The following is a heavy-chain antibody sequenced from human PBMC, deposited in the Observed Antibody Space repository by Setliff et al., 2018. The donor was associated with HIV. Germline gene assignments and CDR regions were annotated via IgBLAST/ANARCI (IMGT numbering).Heavy chain of an antibody. CDR2: SDPEDGNK. CDR1: GYTLTELS. J-gene: IGHJ5*02. Sequence: ASVKVSCKVSGYTLTELSMHWVRQAPGKGLEWMGGSDPEDGNKMYAQKLQGRVTMTEDTSTDTAYMELSSLRSEDTAVYYCASSGSGSYINWFGPWGQGTLVTVSS. D-gene: IGHD3-10*01. V-gene: IGHV1-24*01. CDR3: ASSGSGSYINWFGP.